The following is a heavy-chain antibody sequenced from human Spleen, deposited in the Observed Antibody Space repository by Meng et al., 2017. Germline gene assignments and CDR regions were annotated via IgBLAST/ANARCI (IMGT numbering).Heavy chain of an antibody. D-gene: IGHD1-26*01. V-gene: IGHV3-23*01. J-gene: IGHJ4*02. CDR2: ISGSGGST. CDR3: AKTVDGGELLNFFDY. CDR1: GFTFSSYA. Sequence: GESLKISCAASGFTFSSYAMSWVRQAPGKGLEWVSAISGSGGSTYYADSVKGRFTISRDNSKNTLYLQMNSLRAEDTAVYYCAKTVDGGELLNFFDYWGQGTLVTVSS.